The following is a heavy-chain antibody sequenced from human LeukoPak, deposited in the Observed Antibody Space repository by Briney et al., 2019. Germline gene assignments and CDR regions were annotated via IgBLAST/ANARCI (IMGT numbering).Heavy chain of an antibody. J-gene: IGHJ4*02. CDR2: INHSGST. CDR3: ARSRMWQWWGYFDY. D-gene: IGHD2-15*01. Sequence: PSETLSLTCAVYGGSFSGYYWSWIRQPPGKGPEWIGEINHSGSTNYNPSLKSRVTISVDTSKNQFSLKLSSVTAADTAVYYCARSRMWQWWGYFDYWGQGTLVTVSS. CDR1: GGSFSGYY. V-gene: IGHV4-34*01.